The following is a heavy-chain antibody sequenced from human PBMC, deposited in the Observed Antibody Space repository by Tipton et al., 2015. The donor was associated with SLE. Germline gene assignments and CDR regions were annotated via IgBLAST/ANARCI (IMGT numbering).Heavy chain of an antibody. CDR1: GYTFTSYG. CDR3: ARATCAARYSSGWYDY. D-gene: IGHD6-19*01. V-gene: IGHV1-18*01. Sequence: QEQLVQSGAEVKKPGASVKVSCKASGYTFTSYGISWVRQAPGQGLEWMGWISAYNGNTNYAQKLQGRVTMTTDTSTSTAYMELRSLRSDDTAVYYCARATCAARYSSGWYDYWGQGTLVTVSS. CDR2: ISAYNGNT. J-gene: IGHJ4*02.